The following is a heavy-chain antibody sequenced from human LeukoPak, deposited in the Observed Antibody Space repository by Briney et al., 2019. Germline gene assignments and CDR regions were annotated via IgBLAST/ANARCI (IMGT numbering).Heavy chain of an antibody. V-gene: IGHV3-21*01. J-gene: IGHJ4*02. Sequence: GGSLRLSCAASGFTFNTYNMNWVRLAPGKGLEWVSSISSSSNYIYYADSVRGRFTISRDNAKNSLYLQMNSLRAEDTAVYYCAGGDGDYDYFDYWGQGILVTVSS. CDR1: GFTFNTYN. D-gene: IGHD4-17*01. CDR2: ISSSSNYI. CDR3: AGGDGDYDYFDY.